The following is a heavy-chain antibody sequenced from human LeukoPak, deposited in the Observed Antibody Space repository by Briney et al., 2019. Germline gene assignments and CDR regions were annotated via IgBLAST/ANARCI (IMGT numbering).Heavy chain of an antibody. V-gene: IGHV3-9*01. Sequence: GGSLRLSCAASGFTFDDYAMHWVRQAPGKGLEWVSGISWNSGSIGYADSVKGRFTISRDNAKNSLYLQMNSLRAEDTALYYCAKGIIIAVAGPLDYWGQGTLVTVSS. CDR2: ISWNSGSI. J-gene: IGHJ4*02. CDR3: AKGIIIAVAGPLDY. D-gene: IGHD6-19*01. CDR1: GFTFDDYA.